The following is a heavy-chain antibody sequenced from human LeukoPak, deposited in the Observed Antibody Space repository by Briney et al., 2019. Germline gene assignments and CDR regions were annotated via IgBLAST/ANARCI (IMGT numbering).Heavy chain of an antibody. J-gene: IGHJ3*02. Sequence: ASLKISCKPSGYTIINHYIHWVRQAPGQGLEWMGWMNPNSGNTGYAQKFQGTVTITRNTSITTAYIELSSLRSGDTAVYYCARGSLGSGSYYRLSASSDIWGQGTMVTVSS. CDR3: ARGSLGSGSYYRLSASSDI. CDR1: GYTIINHY. CDR2: MNPNSGNT. V-gene: IGHV1-8*03. D-gene: IGHD3-10*01.